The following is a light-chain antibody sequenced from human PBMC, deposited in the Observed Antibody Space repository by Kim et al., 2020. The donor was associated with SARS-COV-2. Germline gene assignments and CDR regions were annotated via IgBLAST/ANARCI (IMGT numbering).Light chain of an antibody. V-gene: IGLV3-19*01. CDR3: NSRDSSGNHVV. CDR1: SLRSYY. Sequence: LGLTVRITCQGDSLRSYYASWYQQKPVQAPVLVIYGKNNRPSGIPDRFSGSSSGNTASLTITGAQAEDEADYYCNSRDSSGNHVVFGGGTQLTVL. CDR2: GKN. J-gene: IGLJ2*01.